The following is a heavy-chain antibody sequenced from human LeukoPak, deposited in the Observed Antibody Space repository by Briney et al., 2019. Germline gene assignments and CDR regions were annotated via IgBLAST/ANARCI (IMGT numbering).Heavy chain of an antibody. V-gene: IGHV3-21*06. Sequence: GGSLRLSCAASGFSFSTYIMNWVRLAPGKGLEWVSSISDNSNYIYYADSVKGRFAISRDNAKNSLYLQMDSLRAEDTAVYYCASRGTGSYYDYWGPGTLVTVSS. J-gene: IGHJ4*02. CDR3: ASRGTGSYYDY. CDR2: ISDNSNYI. CDR1: GFSFSTYI. D-gene: IGHD1-26*01.